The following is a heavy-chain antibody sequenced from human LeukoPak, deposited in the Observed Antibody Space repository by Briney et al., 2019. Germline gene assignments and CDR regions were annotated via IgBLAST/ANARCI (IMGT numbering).Heavy chain of an antibody. J-gene: IGHJ4*02. D-gene: IGHD6-6*01. Sequence: SETLSLTCTVSGDSISGYYLSWIRPPPGKGLEWIGNVHYSGSTTYHPSLQSRVTISVDTSKKQFSLKLRSVTAADSAVYYCARHSSLQGYYFDYWGRGTLVTVSS. CDR1: GDSISGYY. V-gene: IGHV4-59*08. CDR3: ARHSSLQGYYFDY. CDR2: VHYSGST.